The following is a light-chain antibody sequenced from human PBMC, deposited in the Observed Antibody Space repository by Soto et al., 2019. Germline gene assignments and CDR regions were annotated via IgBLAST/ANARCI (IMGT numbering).Light chain of an antibody. V-gene: IGLV1-44*01. CDR1: SSNIGSHT. CDR3: AAWDDRLNVVL. Sequence: QSVLTQPPSASGTPGQRVTISCSGSSSNIGSHTVNWYHQLPGTAPTVLNYGNNQRPSGVPDRFSGSTSGTSASLAISGRQSEDEGDEYCAAWDDRLNVVLFGGGTKLTVL. J-gene: IGLJ2*01. CDR2: GNN.